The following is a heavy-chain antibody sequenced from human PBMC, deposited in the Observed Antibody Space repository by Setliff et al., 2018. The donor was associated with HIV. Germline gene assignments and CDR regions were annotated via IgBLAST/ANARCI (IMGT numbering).Heavy chain of an antibody. CDR3: AKSGFGVVALGINNYFDP. D-gene: IGHD3-10*01. V-gene: IGHV3-23*01. CDR1: GFTFRPYC. CDR2: ITGDGSYT. J-gene: IGHJ5*02. Sequence: PGGSLRLSCAASGFTFRPYCMAWVRQAPGKGLEWVSVITGDGSYTYYADSVTGRFTISRDNSKSTLYLQLNSLRAEDTAVYHCAKSGFGVVALGINNYFDPWGQGTLVTVSS.